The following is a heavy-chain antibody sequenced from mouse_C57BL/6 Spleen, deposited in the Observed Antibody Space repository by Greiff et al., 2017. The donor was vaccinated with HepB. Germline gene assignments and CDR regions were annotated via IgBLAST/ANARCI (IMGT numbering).Heavy chain of an antibody. D-gene: IGHD1-1*01. Sequence: QVHVKQSGPELVKPGASVKISCKASGYAFSSSWMNWVKQRPGKGLEWIGRIYPGDGDTNYNGKFKGKATLTADKSSSTAYMQLSSLTSEDSAVYFCARWDYGSSYDWYFDVWGTGTTVTVSS. J-gene: IGHJ1*03. V-gene: IGHV1-82*01. CDR1: GYAFSSSW. CDR2: IYPGDGDT. CDR3: ARWDYGSSYDWYFDV.